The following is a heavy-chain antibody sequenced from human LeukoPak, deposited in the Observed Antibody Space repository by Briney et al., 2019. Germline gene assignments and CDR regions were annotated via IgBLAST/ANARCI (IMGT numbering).Heavy chain of an antibody. CDR1: GYTLTELS. Sequence: ASVKVSCKVSGYTLTELSMHWVRQAPGKGLEWMGGFDPEDGETIYAQKFQGRVTMTEDTSTDTAYMELSSLRSEDTAVYYCATDRYYYDSSGYSAARTLGYWGQGTLVTVSS. CDR3: ATDRYYYDSSGYSAARTLGY. V-gene: IGHV1-24*01. D-gene: IGHD3-22*01. J-gene: IGHJ4*02. CDR2: FDPEDGET.